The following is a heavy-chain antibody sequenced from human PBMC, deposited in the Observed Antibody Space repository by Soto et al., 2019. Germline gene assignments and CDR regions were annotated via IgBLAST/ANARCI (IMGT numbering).Heavy chain of an antibody. CDR3: ARDYNILTGYPDAFAI. D-gene: IGHD3-9*01. J-gene: IGHJ3*02. CDR1: GYTFTSYG. Sequence: ASVKVSCKASGYTFTSYGISWVRQAPGQGLEWMGWISAYNGNTNYAQKLQGRVTMTTDTSTSTAYMELRSLRSDDTAVYYCARDYNILTGYPDAFAIWGQGTMVTVSS. CDR2: ISAYNGNT. V-gene: IGHV1-18*01.